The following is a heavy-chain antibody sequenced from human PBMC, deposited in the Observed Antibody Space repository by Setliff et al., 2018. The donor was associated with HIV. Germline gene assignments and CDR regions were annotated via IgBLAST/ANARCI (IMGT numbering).Heavy chain of an antibody. CDR3: ARGGALSGFFFPNWLDP. J-gene: IGHJ5*02. Sequence: APVKVSCKASGGTFSSYSISWVRQAPGLGLEWMGWINPHSGNTDFAQRFQGRITMTRDTSINTVYMDLSRLTSDDTGIYYCARGGALSGFFFPNWLDPWGQGTLVTVSS. CDR2: INPHSGNT. V-gene: IGHV1-2*02. CDR1: GGTFSSYS. D-gene: IGHD6-19*01.